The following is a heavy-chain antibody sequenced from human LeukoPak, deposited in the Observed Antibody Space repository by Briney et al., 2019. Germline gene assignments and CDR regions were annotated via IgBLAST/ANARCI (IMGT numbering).Heavy chain of an antibody. J-gene: IGHJ6*03. CDR3: ASAATHATRPSRLLAYYYMDV. V-gene: IGHV1-69*05. Sequence: GSSVKVSCKASGGTFSSYAISWVRQAPGQGLEWMGRIIPIFGTANYAQKFQGRVTITTDESTSTAYMELSSLRSEDTAVYYCASAATHATRPSRLLAYYYMDVWGKGTTVTVPS. CDR1: GGTFSSYA. CDR2: IIPIFGTA. D-gene: IGHD5-12*01.